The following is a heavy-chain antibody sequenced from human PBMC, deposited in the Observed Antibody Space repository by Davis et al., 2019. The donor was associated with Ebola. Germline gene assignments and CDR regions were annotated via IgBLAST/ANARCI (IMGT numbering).Heavy chain of an antibody. Sequence: MPSETLSLTCTVSGGSISGDYWSWIRQPPGKGLEWVGEINHSGSTNYNPSLRSRVTISVDTSKNHFSLKLSSVSAADTAVNYCARWASVLQRNGGMDVWGQGTTVTVSS. CDR3: ARWASVLQRNGGMDV. CDR1: GGSISGDY. V-gene: IGHV4-34*01. CDR2: INHSGST. D-gene: IGHD5/OR15-5a*01. J-gene: IGHJ6*02.